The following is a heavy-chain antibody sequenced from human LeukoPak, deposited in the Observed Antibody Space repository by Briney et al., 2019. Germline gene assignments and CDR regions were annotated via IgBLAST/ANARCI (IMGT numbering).Heavy chain of an antibody. V-gene: IGHV3-23*01. J-gene: IGHJ4*02. D-gene: IGHD3-3*01. CDR3: AHLRIFGVPSIPEEDY. CDR1: GSTFSSYA. CDR2: ISGSGGST. Sequence: GGSLRLSCAASGSTFSSYAMSWVRQAPGKGLEWVSAISGSGGSTYYADSVKGRFTISRDNSKNTLYLQMNSLRAEDTAVYYCAHLRIFGVPSIPEEDYWGQGTLVTVSS.